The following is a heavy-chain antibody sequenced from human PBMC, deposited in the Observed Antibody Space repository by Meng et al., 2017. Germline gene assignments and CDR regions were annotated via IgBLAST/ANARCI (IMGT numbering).Heavy chain of an antibody. D-gene: IGHD3-22*01. J-gene: IGHJ2*01. V-gene: IGHV1-69*01. CDR2: IIPIFGTA. CDR3: ATGHYYDSSGYSYWYFDL. CDR1: DGTFSSYA. Sequence: HVQLGQPGAEAKKRGSSVKVSCKASDGTFSSYAISWVRKAPGQGLEWMGGIIPIFGTANYAQKFQGRVTITADESTSTAYMELSSLRSEDTAVYYCATGHYYDSSGYSYWYFDLWGRGTLVTVSS.